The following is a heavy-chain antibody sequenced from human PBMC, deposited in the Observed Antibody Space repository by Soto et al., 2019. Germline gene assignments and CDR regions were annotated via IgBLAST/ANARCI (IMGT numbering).Heavy chain of an antibody. Sequence: GGSLRLSCAASGFTFSSYAMHWVRQAPGKGLEWVAVISYDGSNKYYADPVKGRFTISRDNSKNTLYLQMNSLRAEDTAVYYCARDEDVLRFLEWLSPRVDYGMDVWGQGTTVTVS. V-gene: IGHV3-30-3*01. D-gene: IGHD3-3*01. J-gene: IGHJ6*02. CDR3: ARDEDVLRFLEWLSPRVDYGMDV. CDR2: ISYDGSNK. CDR1: GFTFSSYA.